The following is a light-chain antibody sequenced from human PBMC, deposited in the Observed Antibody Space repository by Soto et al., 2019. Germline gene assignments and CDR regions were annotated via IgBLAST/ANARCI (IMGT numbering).Light chain of an antibody. CDR3: PQSSSQQT. Sequence: DIQMTQSPSTLSASVGDRVTITCRASQSISNYLAWYRHKPGKAPELLIYDASSLVSGVVSRFSGSGSGTEFTLTIISLQPEDLATYYCPQSSSQQTFGQGTKVEIK. V-gene: IGKV1-5*01. CDR1: QSISNY. CDR2: DAS. J-gene: IGKJ1*01.